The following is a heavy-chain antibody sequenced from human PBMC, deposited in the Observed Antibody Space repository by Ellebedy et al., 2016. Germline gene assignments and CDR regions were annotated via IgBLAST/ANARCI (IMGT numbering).Heavy chain of an antibody. J-gene: IGHJ4*02. CDR3: AKLGQPDY. CDR2: ISDRDTET. D-gene: IGHD6-6*01. Sequence: GESLKISXAASGFTFSSYAMSWIRQAPGKGLEWVSSISDRDTETYYADSVKGRFTISRDNSKNTLYLQMNSLRGEDTAVYYCAKLGQPDYWGQGTLVTVSS. V-gene: IGHV3-23*01. CDR1: GFTFSSYA.